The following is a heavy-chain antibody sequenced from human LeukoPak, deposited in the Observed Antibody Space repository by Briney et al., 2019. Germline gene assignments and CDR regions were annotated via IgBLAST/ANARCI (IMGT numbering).Heavy chain of an antibody. D-gene: IGHD2-15*01. V-gene: IGHV3-15*01. CDR3: ATVSLVVVSATQGDF. J-gene: IGHJ4*02. Sequence: GGSLRLSCAASGFTFSNAWMTWVRQAPGKGLEWVGRIKSKTDGGTRDYAAPVKGRFSTSRDDSKNTLYLQMDSLETDDTAVYFCATVSLVVVSATQGDFWGQGTLVTVSS. CDR1: GFTFSNAW. CDR2: IKSKTDGGTR.